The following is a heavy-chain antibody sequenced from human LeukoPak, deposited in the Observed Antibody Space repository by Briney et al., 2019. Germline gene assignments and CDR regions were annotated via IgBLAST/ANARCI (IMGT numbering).Heavy chain of an antibody. Sequence: PGGSLRLSCAASGFTVSSNYMTWVRQAAGKGLEWVSVIYSGGITYYADSVKGRFTISIDNSKNTLYLQMNSLRAEDTAVYYCARQWLVNGWGQGTLVTVSS. CDR1: GFTVSSNY. V-gene: IGHV3-53*01. J-gene: IGHJ4*02. D-gene: IGHD6-19*01. CDR2: IYSGGIT. CDR3: ARQWLVNG.